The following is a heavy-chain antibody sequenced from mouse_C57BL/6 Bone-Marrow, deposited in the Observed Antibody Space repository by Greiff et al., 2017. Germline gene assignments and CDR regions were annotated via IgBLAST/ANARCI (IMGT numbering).Heavy chain of an antibody. CDR2: SRNKANDYTT. D-gene: IGHD1-1*01. J-gene: IGHJ1*03. Sequence: EVKLMESGGGLVQSGRSLRLSCATSGFTFSDFYMEWVRQAPGKGLEWIAASRNKANDYTTEYSASVKGRFIVSRDTSQSILYLQMNALRAEDTAIYYCARDADYYGSSPSRYFDVWGTGTTVTVSS. V-gene: IGHV7-1*01. CDR3: ARDADYYGSSPSRYFDV. CDR1: GFTFSDFY.